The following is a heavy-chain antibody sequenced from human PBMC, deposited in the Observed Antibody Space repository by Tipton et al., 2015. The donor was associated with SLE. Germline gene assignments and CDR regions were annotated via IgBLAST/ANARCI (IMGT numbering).Heavy chain of an antibody. V-gene: IGHV3-23*01. D-gene: IGHD4-11*01. Sequence: GSLRLSCAASGFTFSYYAMSWVRQAPGKGLEWVSTISGNGGSAYDADSVKGRFSISRDNSKNTLYLQMSSLRAEDTAVYYCARSYTVTTHRTFYSYYGMDVWGRGTTVTVSS. CDR3: ARSYTVTTHRTFYSYYGMDV. CDR2: ISGNGGSA. J-gene: IGHJ6*02. CDR1: GFTFSYYA.